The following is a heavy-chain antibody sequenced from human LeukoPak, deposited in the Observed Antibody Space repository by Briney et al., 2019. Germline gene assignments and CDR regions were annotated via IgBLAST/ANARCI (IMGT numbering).Heavy chain of an antibody. J-gene: IGHJ4*02. CDR1: GFAFSSYA. Sequence: PGGSLRLSCAASGFAFSSYAMHWVRQAPGKGLEWVAVISYDGSNKYYADSVKGRFTISRDNSKNTLYLQMNSLRAEDTAVYYCARDHSSSWSAFDYWGQGTLVTVSS. V-gene: IGHV3-30-3*01. D-gene: IGHD6-13*01. CDR2: ISYDGSNK. CDR3: ARDHSSSWSAFDY.